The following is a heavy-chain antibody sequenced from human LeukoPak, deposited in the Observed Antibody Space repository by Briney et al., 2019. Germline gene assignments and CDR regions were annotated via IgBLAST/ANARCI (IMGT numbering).Heavy chain of an antibody. J-gene: IGHJ4*02. CDR1: GFTFSSYA. D-gene: IGHD3-22*01. CDR3: AKGSYYDSSGSFYFDY. CDR2: ISGSGDNT. V-gene: IGHV3-23*01. Sequence: GGSLRLSCAASGFTFSSYAMSWVRQAPGKRLEWVSGISGSGDNTYYADSVKGRFTISRDNSKNTLYVQVNSLGTEDTAAYYCAKGSYYDSSGSFYFDYWGQGTLVTVSS.